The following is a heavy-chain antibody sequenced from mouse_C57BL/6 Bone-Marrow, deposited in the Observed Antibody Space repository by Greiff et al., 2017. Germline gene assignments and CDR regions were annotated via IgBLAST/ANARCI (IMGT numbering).Heavy chain of an antibody. CDR3: ARSPFYGSSYGYYAMDY. V-gene: IGHV1-72*01. CDR2: IDPNSGGT. CDR1: GYTFTSYW. Sequence: VQLQQSGAELVKPGASVKLSCKASGYTFTSYWMHWVKQRPERGLEWIGRIDPNSGGTKYPEKFKSKATLTVDKPYSTAYLQLRILTAEDSAVYYCARSPFYGSSYGYYAMDYWGQGTSVTVSS. J-gene: IGHJ4*01. D-gene: IGHD1-1*01.